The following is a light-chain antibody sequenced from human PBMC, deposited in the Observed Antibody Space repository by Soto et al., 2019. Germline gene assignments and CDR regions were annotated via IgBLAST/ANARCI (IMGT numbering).Light chain of an antibody. V-gene: IGLV2-23*01. Sequence: QSVLTQPASVSGSPGQSITISCTGTSSDVGSYNLVSWYQQHPGKAPKLMIYEGSKRPSGVSNRFSGSKSGNTASLTISGLQAEDEADYYCCSYAGSSSVFGGGTTLTVL. CDR2: EGS. CDR1: SSDVGSYNL. J-gene: IGLJ3*02. CDR3: CSYAGSSSV.